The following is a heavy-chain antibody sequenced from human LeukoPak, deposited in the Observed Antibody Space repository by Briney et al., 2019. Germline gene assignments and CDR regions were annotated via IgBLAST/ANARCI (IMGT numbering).Heavy chain of an antibody. CDR2: IYYSGRT. CDR3: ARVFYP. J-gene: IGHJ5*02. V-gene: IGHV4-30-4*01. Sequence: PSQTLSLTCTVSGGSISSGDYSWSWIRQPPGKGLEWIGYIYYSGRTYYNPSLRSRVTMSVGTSKNQFSLNMSSVTAADTAVYHCARVFYPWGQGTLVTVSS. CDR1: GGSISSGDYS.